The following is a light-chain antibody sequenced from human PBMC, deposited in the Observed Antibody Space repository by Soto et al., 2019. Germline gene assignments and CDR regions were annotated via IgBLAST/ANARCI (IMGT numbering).Light chain of an antibody. V-gene: IGLV1-40*01. CDR2: NDN. J-gene: IGLJ2*01. CDR3: QSYDNSHDWDVV. CDR1: SSNIGAGYA. Sequence: QSALTQPPSVSGAPGXXXXISCTGSSSNIGAGYAVHWYQHLPGTAPKLLMSNDNNRPSGVPDRFSGSKSGTSASLAITGLQAEDEADYYCQSYDNSHDWDVVFGGGTKLTVL.